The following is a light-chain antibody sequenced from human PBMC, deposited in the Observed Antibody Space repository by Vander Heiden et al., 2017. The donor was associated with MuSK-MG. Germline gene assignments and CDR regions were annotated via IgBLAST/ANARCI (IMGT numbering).Light chain of an antibody. CDR3: QQYYTIPIT. J-gene: IGKJ4*01. CDR1: QSVLYSFNNKNY. V-gene: IGKV4-1*01. Sequence: IEMTQSPAALAVSLGARDPSDCQSSQSVLYSFNNKNYVAWFQQNLGQPPKLRIYWASTREYAVPDRFSSSGSGTDLALTNSSLQAEDVAVYYCQQYYTIPITFGGGTKVELK. CDR2: WAS.